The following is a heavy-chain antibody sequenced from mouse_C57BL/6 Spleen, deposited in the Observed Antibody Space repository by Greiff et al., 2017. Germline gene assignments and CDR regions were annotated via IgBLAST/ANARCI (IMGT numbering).Heavy chain of an antibody. Sequence: DVMLVESGGGLVQPGGSLKLSCAASGFTFSDYYMYWVRQTPEKRLEWVAYISNGGGSTYYPDTVKGRFTISRDNAKNTLYLQMSRLKSEDTAMYYCASHYYGSRYYFDYWGQGTTLTVSS. V-gene: IGHV5-12*01. CDR2: ISNGGGST. D-gene: IGHD1-1*01. CDR3: ASHYYGSRYYFDY. J-gene: IGHJ2*01. CDR1: GFTFSDYY.